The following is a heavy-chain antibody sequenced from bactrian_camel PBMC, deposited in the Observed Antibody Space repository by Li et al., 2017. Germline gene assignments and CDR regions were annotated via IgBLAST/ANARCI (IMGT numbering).Heavy chain of an antibody. CDR3: GAERTGACYSGGTKWNY. CDR2: ISTSGHT. CDR1: GCAVDAID. J-gene: IGHJ4*01. V-gene: IGHV3S53*01. Sequence: HVQLVESGGGSVQAGGSLRLSCSTSGCAVDAIDMGWYRQAPGNECEMVARISTSGHTNYADSVKGRFTISQDNDRNTLYLQMNSLKVEDTAMYYCGAERTGACYSGGTKWNYSGQGTQVTVS. D-gene: IGHD2*01.